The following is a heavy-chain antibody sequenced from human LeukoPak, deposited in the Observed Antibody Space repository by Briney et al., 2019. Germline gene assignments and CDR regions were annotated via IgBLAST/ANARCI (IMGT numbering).Heavy chain of an antibody. J-gene: IGHJ6*03. CDR1: GYTFTTYG. CDR3: AREGDSLRYYYMDV. V-gene: IGHV1-18*01. CDR2: ISAYNGNT. Sequence: ASVKVSCKASGYTFTTYGINWVRQAPGQGLEWMGWISAYNGNTNYAQKLQGRVTITADESTSTAYMELSSLRSEDTAVYYCAREGDSLRYYYMDVWGKGTTVTVSS. D-gene: IGHD1-26*01.